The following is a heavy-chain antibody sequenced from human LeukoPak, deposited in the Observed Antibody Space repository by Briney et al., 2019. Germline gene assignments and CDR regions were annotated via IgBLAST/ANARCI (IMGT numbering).Heavy chain of an antibody. Sequence: GGSLRLSCAASGFTFSTYSMNWVRQAPGKGLEWVSSISSSSSDIYYADSMKGRFTISKDNAKSSLYLQMNSLRAEDTAVYYCARFGELFTDDFYYGMDVWGQGTTVTVSS. D-gene: IGHD3-10*01. J-gene: IGHJ6*02. CDR1: GFTFSTYS. CDR3: ARFGELFTDDFYYGMDV. V-gene: IGHV3-21*01. CDR2: ISSSSSDI.